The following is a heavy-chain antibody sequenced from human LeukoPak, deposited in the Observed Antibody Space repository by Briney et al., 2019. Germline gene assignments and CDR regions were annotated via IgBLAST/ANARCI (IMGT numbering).Heavy chain of an antibody. J-gene: IGHJ4*02. V-gene: IGHV1-69*04. Sequence: ASVKVSCKASGGTLSSYAISWVRQAPGQGLEWMGRIILVLGVADYPQKFQGRVTITADESTSTAFMELSSLRSEDTAVYYCARDPRDGYSLGYWGQGTLVTVSS. D-gene: IGHD5-24*01. CDR2: IILVLGVA. CDR1: GGTLSSYA. CDR3: ARDPRDGYSLGY.